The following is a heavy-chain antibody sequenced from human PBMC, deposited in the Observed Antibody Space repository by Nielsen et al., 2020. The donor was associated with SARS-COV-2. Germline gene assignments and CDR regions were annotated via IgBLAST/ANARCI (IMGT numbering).Heavy chain of an antibody. Sequence: AVKVSCKASGGTFSSYAISWVRQAPGQGREWMGRIIPILGIANYAQKFQGRVTITADKSTSTAYMELSSLRSEDTAVYYCARDRSYYYDPEVGGAFDIWGQGTMVTVSS. CDR3: ARDRSYYYDPEVGGAFDI. CDR1: GGTFSSYA. CDR2: IIPILGIA. J-gene: IGHJ3*02. D-gene: IGHD3-22*01. V-gene: IGHV1-69*04.